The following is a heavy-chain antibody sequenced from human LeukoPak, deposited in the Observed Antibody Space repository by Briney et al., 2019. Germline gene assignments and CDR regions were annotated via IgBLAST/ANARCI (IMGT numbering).Heavy chain of an antibody. J-gene: IGHJ5*02. CDR3: ARGEFDP. CDR2: ISAYNGNT. CDR1: GYTFTSYG. V-gene: IGHV1-18*01. Sequence: ASVKVSCKASGYTFTSYGISWVRQAPGQGLEWMGWISAYNGNTNYAQKFQGRVTMTRNTSISTAYMELSSLRSEDTAVYYCARGEFDPWGQGTLVTVSS.